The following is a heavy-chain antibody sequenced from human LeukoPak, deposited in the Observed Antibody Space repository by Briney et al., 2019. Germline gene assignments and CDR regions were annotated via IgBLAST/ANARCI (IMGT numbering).Heavy chain of an antibody. CDR3: ARDRDCGGDCSPGWFDP. CDR2: ISAYNGNT. V-gene: IGHV1-18*01. CDR1: GYTFTSYG. D-gene: IGHD2-21*02. J-gene: IGHJ5*02. Sequence: GASVRVPCKASGYTFTSYGISWVRQAPGQGLEWMGWISAYNGNTNYAQKLQGRVTMTTDTSTSTAYMELRSLRSDDTAVYYCARDRDCGGDCSPGWFDPWGQGTLVTVSS.